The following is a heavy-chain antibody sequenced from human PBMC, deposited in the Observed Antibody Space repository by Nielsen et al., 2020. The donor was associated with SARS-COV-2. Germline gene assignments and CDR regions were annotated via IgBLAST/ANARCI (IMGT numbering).Heavy chain of an antibody. CDR2: ITGGSGDT. CDR1: GYTFTTYS. V-gene: IGHV1-3*01. Sequence: ASVKVSCKASGYTFTTYSIHWARQAPGQSLQWMGWITGGSGDTKYSQKFQGRVTITRDTSASTVYLELKYLRSEDTAVYYCARVVGSGGQYNYFDPWGQGTQVTVSS. CDR3: ARVVGSGGQYNYFDP. J-gene: IGHJ5*02. D-gene: IGHD3-10*01.